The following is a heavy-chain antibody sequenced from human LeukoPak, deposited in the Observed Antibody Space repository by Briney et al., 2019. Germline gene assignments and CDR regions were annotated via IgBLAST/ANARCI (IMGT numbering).Heavy chain of an antibody. CDR3: ARTVGGSSYGYPNYYFDY. Sequence: ASVKVSCKASGYNFSTYAITWVRQVPGQAPEWMGWISAFNGNPNCARKLQGRVTMTTDTSTRTAYMDVRSLRSDDTAMYYCARTVGGSSYGYPNYYFDYWGQGTLVTVSS. V-gene: IGHV1-18*01. J-gene: IGHJ4*02. CDR1: GYNFSTYA. D-gene: IGHD5-18*01. CDR2: ISAFNGNP.